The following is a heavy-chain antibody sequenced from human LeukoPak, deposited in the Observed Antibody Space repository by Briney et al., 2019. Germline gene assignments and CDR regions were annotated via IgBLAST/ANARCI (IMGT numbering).Heavy chain of an antibody. Sequence: SVKVSCKASGGTFTSHAISWVRQAPRQGLEWMGRIIPMFGTTNFAQKTHYAEKFQDRVTLTTDESTTTVYMEVTNLTSDDTAMYYCARDSQWVAPTFDYWGQGTLVSVSS. D-gene: IGHD2-15*01. CDR1: GGTFTSHA. CDR3: ARDSQWVAPTFDY. V-gene: IGHV1-69*05. J-gene: IGHJ4*02. CDR2: IIPMFGTT.